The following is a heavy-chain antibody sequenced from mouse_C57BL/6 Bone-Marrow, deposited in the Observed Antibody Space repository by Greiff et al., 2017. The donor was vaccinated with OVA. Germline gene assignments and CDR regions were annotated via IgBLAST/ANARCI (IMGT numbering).Heavy chain of an antibody. D-gene: IGHD2-3*01. J-gene: IGHJ4*01. CDR3: TRGGGYSYAMDY. Sequence: VQLQQSGTVLARPGASVKMSCKTSGYTFTSYWMHWVNQRPGQGLEWIGAIYPGNSDTSYNQKFKGKAKLTAVTSASTTYMELSSLTNEDSAVYYCTRGGGYSYAMDYWGQGTSVTVSS. V-gene: IGHV1-5*01. CDR2: IYPGNSDT. CDR1: GYTFTSYW.